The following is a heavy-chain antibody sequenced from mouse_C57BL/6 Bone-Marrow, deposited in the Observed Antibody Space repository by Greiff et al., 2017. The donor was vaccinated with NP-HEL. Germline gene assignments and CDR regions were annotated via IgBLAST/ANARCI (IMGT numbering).Heavy chain of an antibody. V-gene: IGHV5-6*01. CDR2: ISSGGSYT. CDR1: GFTFSSYG. CDR3: ARHYYSNYFDY. J-gene: IGHJ2*01. D-gene: IGHD2-5*01. Sequence: EVKLMESGGDLVKPGGSLKLSCAASGFTFSSYGMSWVRQTPDKRLEWVATISSGGSYTYYPDSVKGRFTISRDNAENTLYLQMSSLKSEDTAMYYCARHYYSNYFDYWGQGTTLTVSS.